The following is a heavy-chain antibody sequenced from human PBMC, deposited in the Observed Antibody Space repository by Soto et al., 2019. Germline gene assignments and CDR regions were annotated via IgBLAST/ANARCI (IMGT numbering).Heavy chain of an antibody. CDR3: AKDFNDGSGSYYEIPNFDY. CDR1: GFTFCSYG. J-gene: IGHJ4*02. V-gene: IGHV3-30*18. D-gene: IGHD3-10*01. Sequence: GGSLRLSCAASGFTFCSYGMHWVRQAPGKGLEWVAVISYDGSNKYYADSVKGRFTISRDNSKNTLYLQMNSLRAEDTAVYYCAKDFNDGSGSYYEIPNFDYWGQGTLVTVSS. CDR2: ISYDGSNK.